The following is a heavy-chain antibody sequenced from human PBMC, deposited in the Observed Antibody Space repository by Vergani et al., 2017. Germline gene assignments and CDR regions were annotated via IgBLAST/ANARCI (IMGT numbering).Heavy chain of an antibody. CDR2: IYHSGST. CDR3: ARVRIFGGYDLYYFDY. CDR1: GGSFSSGGYS. J-gene: IGHJ4*02. Sequence: QLQLQESGSGLVKPSQTLSLTCAVSGGSFSSGGYSWSWIRQPPGKGLEWIGYIYHSGSTYYNPSLKSRVTISVDRSKNQFSLKLSSVTAADTAVYYCARVRIFGGYDLYYFDYWGQGTLVTVSS. V-gene: IGHV4-30-2*01. D-gene: IGHD5-12*01.